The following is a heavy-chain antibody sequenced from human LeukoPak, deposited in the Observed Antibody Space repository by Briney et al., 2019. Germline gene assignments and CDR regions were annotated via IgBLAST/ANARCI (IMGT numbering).Heavy chain of an antibody. Sequence: ASVKVSCKASGYTFTSYDINWVRQATGQGLEWMGWMNPNSGNTGYAQKFQGRVTITRNTSISTAYMELSSLRSEDTAVYSCARGPLGYCSSTSCYSPHYYYYMDVWGKGTTVTVSS. V-gene: IGHV1-8*03. CDR3: ARGPLGYCSSTSCYSPHYYYYMDV. CDR1: GYTFTSYD. D-gene: IGHD2-2*01. J-gene: IGHJ6*03. CDR2: MNPNSGNT.